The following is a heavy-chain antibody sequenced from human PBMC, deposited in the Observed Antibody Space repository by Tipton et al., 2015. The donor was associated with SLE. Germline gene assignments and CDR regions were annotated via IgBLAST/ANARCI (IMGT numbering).Heavy chain of an antibody. CDR3: ARHSRGSGWQRGAFDI. V-gene: IGHV5-51*01. J-gene: IGHJ3*02. Sequence: QSGPEVKKPGESLKISCKGSGYSFTSYWIGWVRQMPGKGLEWMGIIYPGDSDTRYSPSFQGRVTISADKSISTAYLQWSSLKASDTAMYYCARHSRGSGWQRGAFDIWGQGTMVTVSS. CDR2: IYPGDSDT. D-gene: IGHD6-19*01. CDR1: GYSFTSYW.